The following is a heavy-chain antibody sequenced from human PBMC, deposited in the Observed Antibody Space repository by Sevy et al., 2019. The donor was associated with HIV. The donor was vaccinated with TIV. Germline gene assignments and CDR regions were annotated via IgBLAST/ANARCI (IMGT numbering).Heavy chain of an antibody. D-gene: IGHD3-22*01. CDR1: GYTFTNYG. J-gene: IGHJ5*02. V-gene: IGHV1-18*01. Sequence: ASVKVSCKASGYTFTNYGISWVRQPPGQGLEWMGWISPHNGDTNYAQKLQGRVTMTTDTSTSTAYMELRSLRSDDTALYYCARRIYYDSSAYYCGFDPWGQGTLVTVSS. CDR2: ISPHNGDT. CDR3: ARRIYYDSSAYYCGFDP.